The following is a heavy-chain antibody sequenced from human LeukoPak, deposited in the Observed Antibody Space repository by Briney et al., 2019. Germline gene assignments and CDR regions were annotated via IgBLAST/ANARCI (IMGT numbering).Heavy chain of an antibody. CDR2: IGTAGDT. CDR1: GFTFSSYD. CDR3: ARVRVRGGLDY. Sequence: GGSLRLSCAASGFTFSSYDMHWVRQTTGKGLEWVSAIGTAGDTYYPGSVKGRFTISRENAKNSLYLHMNSLRAGDTAVYYCARVRVRGGLDYWGQGTLVTVSS. D-gene: IGHD3-10*01. J-gene: IGHJ4*02. V-gene: IGHV3-13*01.